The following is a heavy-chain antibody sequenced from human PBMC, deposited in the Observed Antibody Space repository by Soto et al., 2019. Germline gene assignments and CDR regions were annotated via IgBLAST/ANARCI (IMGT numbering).Heavy chain of an antibody. CDR2: IHSSGST. D-gene: IGHD6-13*01. CDR3: ARDKGVAAAGITCFDP. V-gene: IGHV4-4*07. CDR1: GASMNSYH. J-gene: IGHJ5*02. Sequence: PSETLSLTCTVSGASMNSYHWSWIRQPAGKGLEWIGHIHSSGSTNYNPSLKSRVTMSVDTSKNQFSLRLMSLTAADTAVYYCARDKGVAAAGITCFDPWGQGSLVTVYS.